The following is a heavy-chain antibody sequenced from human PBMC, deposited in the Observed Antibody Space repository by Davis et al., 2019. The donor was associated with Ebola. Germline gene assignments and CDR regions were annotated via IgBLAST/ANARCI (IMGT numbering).Heavy chain of an antibody. CDR2: IYAGNDNT. CDR3: TLLQEHL. J-gene: IGHJ6*01. V-gene: IGHV1/OR15-3*02. Sequence: ASVKVSCKASGYTFTDYGISWVRQAPGQSLEWMGWIYAGNDNTKYLLRFQDRVTITRDASARTADMELSSLHQGLIGLPPGTLLQEHLWG. CDR1: GYTFTDYG.